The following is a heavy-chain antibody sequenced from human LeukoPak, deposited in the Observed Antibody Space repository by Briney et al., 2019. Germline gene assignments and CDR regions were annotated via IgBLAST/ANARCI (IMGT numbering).Heavy chain of an antibody. V-gene: IGHV4-39*07. CDR1: GGSISSSSYY. CDR2: IYYSGST. CDR3: ASRGPWFDP. Sequence: PSETLSLTCTVSGGSISSSSYYWGWIRQPPGKGLEWIGSIYYSGSTYYNPSLKSRVTISVDTSKNQFSLKLSSVTAADTAVYYCASRGPWFDPWGQGTLVTVSS. J-gene: IGHJ5*02.